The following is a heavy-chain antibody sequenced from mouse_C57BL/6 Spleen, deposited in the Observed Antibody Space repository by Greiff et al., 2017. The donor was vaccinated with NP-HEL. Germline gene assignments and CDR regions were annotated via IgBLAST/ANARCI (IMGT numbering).Heavy chain of an antibody. D-gene: IGHD1-1*01. V-gene: IGHV5-4*01. Sequence: EVQLVESGGGLVKPGGSLKLSCAASGFTFSSYAMSWVRQTPEKRLEWVATISDGGSYTYYPDNVKGRFTISRDNAKNNLYLQMSHLKSEDTAMYYCASITTVAPRSFDVWGTGTTVTVSS. CDR2: ISDGGSYT. CDR3: ASITTVAPRSFDV. J-gene: IGHJ1*03. CDR1: GFTFSSYA.